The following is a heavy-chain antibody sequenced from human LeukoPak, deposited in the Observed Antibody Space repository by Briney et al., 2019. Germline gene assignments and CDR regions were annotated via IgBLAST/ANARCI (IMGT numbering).Heavy chain of an antibody. CDR3: TRGRIHLWLYYGMDV. CDR2: VRSKAYGGTT. CDR1: GFTFGDHA. V-gene: IGHV3-49*04. D-gene: IGHD5-18*01. Sequence: GGSLRLSCTASGFTFGDHAMSWVRQAPGKGLEWVGFVRSKAYGGTTEYAASVKGRFTISRDDSKSVAYLQMNSLKTEDTAVYYCTRGRIHLWLYYGMDVWGQGTTVIVSS. J-gene: IGHJ6*02.